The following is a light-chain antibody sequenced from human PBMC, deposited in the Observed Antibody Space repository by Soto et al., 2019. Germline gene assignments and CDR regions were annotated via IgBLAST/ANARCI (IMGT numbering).Light chain of an antibody. J-gene: IGKJ5*01. Sequence: DIQMTQSPSSLSASVGDRVTITCRASQSISSYLNWYQKKPGKATKLLIYAASSLQIGVPSRFSGSGSGTDFTLTISSLQPEDFATYYCQQSYSTPITFGQGTRLELK. CDR3: QQSYSTPIT. V-gene: IGKV1-39*01. CDR1: QSISSY. CDR2: AAS.